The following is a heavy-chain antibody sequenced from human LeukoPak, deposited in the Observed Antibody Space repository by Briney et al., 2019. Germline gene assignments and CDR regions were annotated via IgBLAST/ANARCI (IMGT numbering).Heavy chain of an antibody. CDR3: ARVRSSSWYIFDY. D-gene: IGHD6-13*01. J-gene: IGHJ4*02. CDR1: GGSFSGYY. Sequence: SETLSLTCAVYGGSFSGYYWSWIRQPPGKGLEWIGEINHSGSTNYNPSLKSRVTISVDTSKNQFSLKLSSVTAADTAVYYCARVRSSSWYIFDYWGQGTLVTVSS. V-gene: IGHV4-34*01. CDR2: INHSGST.